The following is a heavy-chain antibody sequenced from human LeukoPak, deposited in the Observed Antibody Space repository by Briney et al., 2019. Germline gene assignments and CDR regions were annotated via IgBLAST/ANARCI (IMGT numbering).Heavy chain of an antibody. CDR2: IYYSGST. J-gene: IGHJ4*02. CDR1: GGSISSYY. D-gene: IGHD3-22*01. Sequence: SETLSLTCTVSGGSISSYYWSWIRQPPGKGLEWIGYIYYSGSTNYNPSLKSRVTISVDTSKNQFSLKLSSVTAADTAVYYCARGLRVEYYYDSSGYYYYDYWGQGTLVTVSS. CDR3: ARGLRVEYYYDSSGYYYYDY. V-gene: IGHV4-59*01.